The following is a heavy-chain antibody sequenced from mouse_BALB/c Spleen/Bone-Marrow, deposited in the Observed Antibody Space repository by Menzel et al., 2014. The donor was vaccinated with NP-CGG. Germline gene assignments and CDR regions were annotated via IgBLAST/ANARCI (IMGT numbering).Heavy chain of an antibody. CDR1: GFNIKDTY. CDR3: AKYYFGSSLFAY. D-gene: IGHD1-1*01. J-gene: IGHJ3*01. CDR2: IDPANGNT. Sequence: EVQLQQSGAELVKPGASVKLSCTASGFNIKDTYMHWVKQRPEQGLEWVGRIDPANGNTKYDPKFQGKAIITADPSSNTASLQLSSLTSEDAAVYYGAKYYFGSSLFAYWGQGTLVTVSA. V-gene: IGHV14-3*02.